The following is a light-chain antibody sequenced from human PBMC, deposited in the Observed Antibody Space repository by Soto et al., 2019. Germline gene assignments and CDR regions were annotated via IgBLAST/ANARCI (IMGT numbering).Light chain of an antibody. CDR3: QQSDSTPQT. CDR2: AAS. J-gene: IGKJ2*01. CDR1: QDISNY. V-gene: IGKV1-39*01. Sequence: DIQMTQSPSSLSASVGDRVTITCQASQDISNYLNWYQQKPGKAPKLLIYAASSLQSGVPSRFSGSGSGTDFTLPISRLHPEDVATYYCQQSDSTPQTFGQRTMLAI.